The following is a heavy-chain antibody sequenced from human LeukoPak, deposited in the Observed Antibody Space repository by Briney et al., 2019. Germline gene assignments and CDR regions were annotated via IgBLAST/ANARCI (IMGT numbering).Heavy chain of an antibody. Sequence: GGSLRLSCAASGFTFSSYWMSWVRQAPGKGLEWVANIKQDGSEKYYVDSVKGRFTISRDNAKNSLYLQMNSLRAEDTAVYYCAGTYYDFWSGYYSGHDAFDIWGQGTMVTVSS. CDR2: IKQDGSEK. CDR1: GFTFSSYW. CDR3: AGTYYDFWSGYYSGHDAFDI. V-gene: IGHV3-7*01. J-gene: IGHJ3*02. D-gene: IGHD3-3*01.